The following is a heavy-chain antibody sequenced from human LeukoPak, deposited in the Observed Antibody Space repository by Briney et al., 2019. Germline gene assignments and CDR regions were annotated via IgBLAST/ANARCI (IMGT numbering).Heavy chain of an antibody. CDR3: ARVRRYFDSVDY. Sequence: GGXLRLSCAASGFTFSSNYMSWVRQAPGKGLEWVSVIYSGGSTYYSDSVKGRFTISRDNSKNTLYLQMNSLRAEDTAVYYCARVRRYFDSVDYWGQGTLVTVSS. J-gene: IGHJ4*02. CDR1: GFTFSSNY. D-gene: IGHD3-9*01. CDR2: IYSGGST. V-gene: IGHV3-66*02.